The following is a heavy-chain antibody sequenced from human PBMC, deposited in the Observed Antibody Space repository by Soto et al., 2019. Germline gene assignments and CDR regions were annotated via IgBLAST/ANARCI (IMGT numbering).Heavy chain of an antibody. CDR1: GYTFTSYA. D-gene: IGHD2-21*01. V-gene: IGHV1-3*01. J-gene: IGHJ4*02. Sequence: ASVKVSCKASGYTFTSYAMHWVRQAPGQRLEWMGWINAGNGNTKYSQKFQGRVTITRDTSASTAYMELSSLRSEDTAVYYCAREAAHFVGQTPGGIDYRGQGTLVTVSS. CDR2: INAGNGNT. CDR3: AREAAHFVGQTPGGIDY.